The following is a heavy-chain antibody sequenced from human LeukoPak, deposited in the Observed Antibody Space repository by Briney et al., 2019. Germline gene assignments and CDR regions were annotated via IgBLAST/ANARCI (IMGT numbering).Heavy chain of an antibody. CDR2: IYDSGST. CDR1: GGSIRSYY. Sequence: SETLSLTCTVSGGSIRSYYWSWLRQPPGKGLEWIGYIYDSGSTNYNPSLKSRVTISVDTSKNQFSLKLTSVTAADTAVYYCARYRWLQSSGFDYWGQGILGTVS. J-gene: IGHJ4*02. CDR3: ARYRWLQSSGFDY. V-gene: IGHV4-59*01. D-gene: IGHD5-24*01.